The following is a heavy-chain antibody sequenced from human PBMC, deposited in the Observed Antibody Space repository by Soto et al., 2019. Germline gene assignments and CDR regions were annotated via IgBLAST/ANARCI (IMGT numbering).Heavy chain of an antibody. J-gene: IGHJ6*03. D-gene: IGHD2-15*01. Sequence: QVQLQESGPGLVKPSGTLSLTCAVSSGSISSSNWWSWVRQPPGKGLEWIGEIYHSGSTNYNTSLTGRVTISVDKSKNQFSLQLSSVTAADTAVYYCARVYCSGGSCYPRYYYDMDVWGKGTTVTVSS. CDR1: SGSISSSNW. CDR2: IYHSGST. CDR3: ARVYCSGGSCYPRYYYDMDV. V-gene: IGHV4-4*02.